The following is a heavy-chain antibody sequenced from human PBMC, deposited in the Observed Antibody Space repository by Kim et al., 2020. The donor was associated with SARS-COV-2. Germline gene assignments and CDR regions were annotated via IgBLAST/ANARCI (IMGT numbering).Heavy chain of an antibody. CDR2: MSGSGSST. J-gene: IGHJ4*02. CDR1: GFSFSTYV. Sequence: GGSLRLSCAASGFSFSTYVMRWVRQAPGKGLEWVSSMSGSGSSTYYADSVKGRFTISRDNSKNTLYLQMNSLRAEDTAIYYCAKDVPDYGDYVPDHWGQGTLVTVSS. D-gene: IGHD4-17*01. CDR3: AKDVPDYGDYVPDH. V-gene: IGHV3-23*01.